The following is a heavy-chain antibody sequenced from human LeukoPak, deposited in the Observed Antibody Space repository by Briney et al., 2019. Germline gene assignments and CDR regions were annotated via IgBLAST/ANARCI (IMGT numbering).Heavy chain of an antibody. J-gene: IGHJ4*02. CDR2: ISTSSSYI. CDR3: AGIAAAGPFDY. D-gene: IGHD6-13*01. Sequence: SGGSLRLSCAASGFTFSSYSMNWVRQAPGKGLEWVSSISTSSSYIYYADSVKGRFTISRDNAKKSLYLQMNRLRAENTAVYYCAGIAAAGPFDYWGQGTLVTVSS. V-gene: IGHV3-21*04. CDR1: GFTFSSYS.